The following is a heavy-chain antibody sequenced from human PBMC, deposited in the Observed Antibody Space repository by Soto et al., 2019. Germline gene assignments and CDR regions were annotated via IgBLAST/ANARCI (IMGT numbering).Heavy chain of an antibody. CDR1: GFTFSSFL. V-gene: IGHV3-7*01. J-gene: IGHJ3*02. CDR2: IKQDGSEK. D-gene: IGHD2-2*01. Sequence: GGSLRLSCAASGFTFSSFLVSWVRQAPGKGLECVANIKQDGSEKYYVDSVKGRFTISRDNAKNSLYLQMNSLGAEDTAVYYCAKDQLLDRPYDAFDIWGQGTMVTVSS. CDR3: AKDQLLDRPYDAFDI.